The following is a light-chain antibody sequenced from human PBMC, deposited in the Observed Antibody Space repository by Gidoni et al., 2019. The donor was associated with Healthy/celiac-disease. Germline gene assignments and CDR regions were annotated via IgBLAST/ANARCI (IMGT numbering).Light chain of an antibody. Sequence: DIQMTQSPSSLSATVGARVTITCQASQDISNYLSWYQQKPGKAPKLLIYDASNLETGVPSRFSGSGSGTDFTFTISSLQPEDIATYYCQQYDNLPATFGGGTKVEIK. CDR3: QQYDNLPAT. CDR1: QDISNY. CDR2: DAS. J-gene: IGKJ4*01. V-gene: IGKV1-33*01.